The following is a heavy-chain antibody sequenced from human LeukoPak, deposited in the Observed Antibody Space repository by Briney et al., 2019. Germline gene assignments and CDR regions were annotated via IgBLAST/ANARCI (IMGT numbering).Heavy chain of an antibody. J-gene: IGHJ4*02. CDR3: ARSILPAANAIDY. Sequence: PGGSLRLSCAASGFTFSDYYMNWLRQAPGKGLEWVSYISSSGSTISYADSVKGRFTFSRDNAKNSLYLQMNSLRAEDTAVYYCARSILPAANAIDYWGQGTLVTVSS. D-gene: IGHD2-2*01. V-gene: IGHV3-11*04. CDR2: ISSSGSTI. CDR1: GFTFSDYY.